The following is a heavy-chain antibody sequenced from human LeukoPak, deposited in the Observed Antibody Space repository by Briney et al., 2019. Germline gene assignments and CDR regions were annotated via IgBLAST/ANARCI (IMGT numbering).Heavy chain of an antibody. J-gene: IGHJ6*03. V-gene: IGHV3-73*01. CDR3: TRHETGESVEGNDYYYMDV. D-gene: IGHD3-9*01. CDR1: GFTFSGSA. Sequence: GGSLRLSCAASGFTFSGSAMHWVRQASGKGLEWVGRIRSKANSYATAYAASVKGRFTISRDDSKNTAYLQMNSLKTEDTAVYYCTRHETGESVEGNDYYYMDVWGKGTTVTVSS. CDR2: IRSKANSYAT.